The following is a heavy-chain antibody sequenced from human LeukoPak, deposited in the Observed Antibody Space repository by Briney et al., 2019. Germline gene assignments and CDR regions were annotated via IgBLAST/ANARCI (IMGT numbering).Heavy chain of an antibody. CDR3: ARGRSSSGWASFDY. CDR2: ISSSSSYI. Sequence: TGGSLRLSCAASGFTFSSYAMSWVRQAPVKGLEWVSSISSSSSYIYYADSVKGRFTISRDNAKNSLYLQMNSLRAEDTAVYYCARGRSSSGWASFDYWGQGTLVTVSS. V-gene: IGHV3-21*04. CDR1: GFTFSSYA. D-gene: IGHD6-19*01. J-gene: IGHJ4*02.